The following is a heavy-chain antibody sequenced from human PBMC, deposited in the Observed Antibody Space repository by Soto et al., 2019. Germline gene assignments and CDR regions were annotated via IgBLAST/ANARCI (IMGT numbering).Heavy chain of an antibody. V-gene: IGHV3-23*01. CDR1: GFTFREYG. CDR3: AKLHWELLSYPLWFAY. CDR2: ISGSSGST. D-gene: IGHD1-26*01. J-gene: IGHJ4*02. Sequence: GGSLRLSCAASGFTFREYGMSWVRQAPGKGLEWVSSISGSSGSTYYADSVKGRFTISRDNSKNTLHLQMNSLRAEDTAVYYCAKLHWELLSYPLWFAYWGQGTLVTVSS.